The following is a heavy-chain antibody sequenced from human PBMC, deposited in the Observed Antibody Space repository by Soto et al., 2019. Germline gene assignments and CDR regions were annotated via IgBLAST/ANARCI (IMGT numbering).Heavy chain of an antibody. CDR2: IYWDDDK. J-gene: IGHJ6*02. Sequence: QITLKESGPTLVKPTQTLTLTCTFSGFSLSTSGVGVAWIRQPPGKALEWLALIYWDDDKRSRPSLETRLTIPKDTSKNQLGLTMTNVDSVDTATYYCAYLPCSGGSCYWFSYSGMDVWGQGTTVIVSS. CDR3: AYLPCSGGSCYWFSYSGMDV. D-gene: IGHD2-15*01. CDR1: GFSLSTSGVG. V-gene: IGHV2-5*02.